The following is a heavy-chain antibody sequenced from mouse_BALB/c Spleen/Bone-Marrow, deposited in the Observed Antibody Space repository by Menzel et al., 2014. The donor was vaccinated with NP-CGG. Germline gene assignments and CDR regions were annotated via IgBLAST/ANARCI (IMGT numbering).Heavy chain of an antibody. CDR3: ARELGRGYYFDY. D-gene: IGHD4-1*01. CDR1: GYTFTSSW. CDR2: IHPNSGNT. Sequence: QVQLQQSGSVLVRPGASVKLSCKASGYTFTSSWMHWAKQRPGQGLEWIGEIHPNSGNTNYNEKFKGKATLTVDTSSSTAYVDLSSLTSEDSAVYYCARELGRGYYFDYWGQGTTLPVSS. J-gene: IGHJ2*01. V-gene: IGHV1S130*01.